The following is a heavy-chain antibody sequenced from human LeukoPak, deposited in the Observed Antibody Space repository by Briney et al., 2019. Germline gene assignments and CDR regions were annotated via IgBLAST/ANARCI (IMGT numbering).Heavy chain of an antibody. J-gene: IGHJ4*02. CDR1: GYTFTSYY. CDR2: INPSGGST. CDR3: ARRAQGVLDY. Sequence: ASVKASCKASGYTFTSYYMHWVRQAPGQGLEWMGIINPSGGSTGYAQKFQGRVTMTRDTSTSTVYMELSSLRSEDTAVYYCARRAQGVLDYWGQGTLVTVSS. V-gene: IGHV1-46*01. D-gene: IGHD3-10*01.